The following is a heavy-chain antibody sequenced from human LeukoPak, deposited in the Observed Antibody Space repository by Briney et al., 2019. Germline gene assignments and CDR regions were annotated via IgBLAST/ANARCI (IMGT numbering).Heavy chain of an antibody. CDR2: IYYSVST. CDR1: GGSISSSGYY. CDR3: VMTTGGYHGSGTFDY. D-gene: IGHD3-10*01. J-gene: IGHJ4*02. Sequence: SETLSLTCTVSGGSISSSGYYWGWIRQPPGKGLEWIGSIYYSVSTYYNPSLKSRVTISVDTSKNLFSLKLSSVTAADTAVYYCVMTTGGYHGSGTFDYWGQGTLVTVSS. V-gene: IGHV4-39*01.